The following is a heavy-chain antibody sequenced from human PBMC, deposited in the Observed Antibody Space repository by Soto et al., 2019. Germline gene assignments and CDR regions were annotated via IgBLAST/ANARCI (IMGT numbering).Heavy chain of an antibody. Sequence: QVQLVESGGGLVKPGGSLRLSCAASGFTFSDYYMSWIRQAPGKGLEWVSYISSSSSYTNYADYVKGRFTISRDNAKNSLYLQMNSLRAEDTAVYYCARAHHRYSGYDYVDYWGQGTLVTVSS. CDR2: ISSSSSYT. D-gene: IGHD5-12*01. CDR3: ARAHHRYSGYDYVDY. J-gene: IGHJ4*02. V-gene: IGHV3-11*05. CDR1: GFTFSDYY.